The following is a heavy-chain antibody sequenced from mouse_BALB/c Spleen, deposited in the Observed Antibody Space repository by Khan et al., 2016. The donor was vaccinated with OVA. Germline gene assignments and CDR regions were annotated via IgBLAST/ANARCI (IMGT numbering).Heavy chain of an antibody. Sequence: EVELVESGGGLVQPGGSLRLSCATSGFIFTDYYMSWVRQPPGKALDWLGFIRNKANGYTTEYSASVKGRFTISRDNSQSILYLQMNTLRAEDSATYYCVRDGGSLAMDYWGQGTSVTVSS. CDR1: GFIFTDYY. J-gene: IGHJ4*01. CDR3: VRDGGSLAMDY. CDR2: IRNKANGYTT. V-gene: IGHV7-3*02.